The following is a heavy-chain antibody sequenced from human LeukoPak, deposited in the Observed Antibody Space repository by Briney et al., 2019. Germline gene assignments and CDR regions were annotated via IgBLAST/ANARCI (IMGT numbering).Heavy chain of an antibody. D-gene: IGHD6-13*01. J-gene: IGHJ1*01. CDR3: ARSGQQLGGDEYFQH. Sequence: PGGSLRLSCAASGFTFSSYSMNWVRQAPGKGLEWVSYISSSSSTIYYADSVKGRFTISRDNSKNTLYLQMNSLRSEDTAVYYCARSGQQLGGDEYFQHWGQGTLVTVSS. CDR2: ISSSSSTI. V-gene: IGHV3-48*01. CDR1: GFTFSSYS.